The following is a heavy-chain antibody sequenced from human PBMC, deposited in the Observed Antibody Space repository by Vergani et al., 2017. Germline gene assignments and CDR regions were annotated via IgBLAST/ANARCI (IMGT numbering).Heavy chain of an antibody. CDR3: ARGGQIVVVPAATKVFDY. CDR1: GGSISSYY. D-gene: IGHD2-2*01. Sequence: QVQLQESGPGLVKPSETLSLTCTVSGGSISSYYWSWIRQPPGKGLEWIGYIYYSGSTNYNPSLKSRVTISVDTSKNQFSLKLSSVTAADTAVYYCARGGQIVVVPAATKVFDYWGQGTLVTVSS. V-gene: IGHV4-59*12. CDR2: IYYSGST. J-gene: IGHJ4*02.